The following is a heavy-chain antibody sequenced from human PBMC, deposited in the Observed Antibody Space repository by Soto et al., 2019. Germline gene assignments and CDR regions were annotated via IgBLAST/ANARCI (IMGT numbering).Heavy chain of an antibody. V-gene: IGHV3-7*01. CDR1: GLTFSISW. CDR3: GRVASSRTWTPDY. CDR2: INPAGNVQ. Sequence: PGGSLRLSCAASGLTFSISWMTWVRQAPGEGLEWVSNINPAGNVQQYADSVKERFTISRDNGKNSLFLQMNSLRAEDTAVYYCGRVASSRTWTPDYLGQGPLVTLSS. J-gene: IGHJ4*02. D-gene: IGHD1-1*01.